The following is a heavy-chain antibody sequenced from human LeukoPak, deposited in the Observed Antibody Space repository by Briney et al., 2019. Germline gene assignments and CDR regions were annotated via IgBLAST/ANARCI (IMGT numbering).Heavy chain of an antibody. Sequence: PSETLSLTCTVSGGSINSSSYYWGWIRQPPGKGLEWIGSIYYSGSTYYNLSLKSRITISVDTSKNQFSLKLSSVTAPGTAVLYCARRTAGAKERLFAPWGQGTLVTVSS. V-gene: IGHV4-39*01. CDR1: GGSINSSSYY. CDR3: ARRTAGAKERLFAP. CDR2: IYYSGST. D-gene: IGHD1-26*01. J-gene: IGHJ5*02.